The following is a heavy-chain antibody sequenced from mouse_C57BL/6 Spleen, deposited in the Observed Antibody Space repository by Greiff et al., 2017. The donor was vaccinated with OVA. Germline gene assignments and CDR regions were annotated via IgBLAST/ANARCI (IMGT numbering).Heavy chain of an antibody. D-gene: IGHD2-4*01. J-gene: IGHJ4*01. CDR2: IRSKSNNYAT. CDR1: GFSFNTYA. V-gene: IGHV10-1*01. Sequence: EVKRVESGGGLVQPKGSLKLSCAASGFSFNTYAMNWVRQAPGKGLEWVARIRSKSNNYATYYADSVKDRFTISRDDSESMLYLQMNNLKTEDTAMYYCVSDYDYNNAMDYWGQGISVTVSS. CDR3: VSDYDYNNAMDY.